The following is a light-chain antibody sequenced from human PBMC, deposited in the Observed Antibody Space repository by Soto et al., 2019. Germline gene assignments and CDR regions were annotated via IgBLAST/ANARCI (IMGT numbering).Light chain of an antibody. Sequence: QSVLTQPPSASGTPGQRVTISCSGSTSNIGSNYVYWYQQVPGTAPKLLIYRNNQRPSAVPDRFSGSKSGTPASLAISGLRSEDEADYYCEAWDDSVSGLIFGGGTQLTVL. V-gene: IGLV1-47*01. J-gene: IGLJ2*01. CDR2: RNN. CDR1: TSNIGSNY. CDR3: EAWDDSVSGLI.